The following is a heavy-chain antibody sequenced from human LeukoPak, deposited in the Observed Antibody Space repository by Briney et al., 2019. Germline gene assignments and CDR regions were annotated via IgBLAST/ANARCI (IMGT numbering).Heavy chain of an antibody. Sequence: SETLSLTCTVSGGSISSYYWSWIRQPPGKGLEWIGYIYYSGSTNYNPSLKSRVTISVDTSKNQFSLKLSSVTAADTAVYYCARRLAYCGGDCYHNWFDPWGQGTLVTVSS. CDR1: GGSISSYY. D-gene: IGHD2-21*02. CDR2: IYYSGST. CDR3: ARRLAYCGGDCYHNWFDP. J-gene: IGHJ5*02. V-gene: IGHV4-59*12.